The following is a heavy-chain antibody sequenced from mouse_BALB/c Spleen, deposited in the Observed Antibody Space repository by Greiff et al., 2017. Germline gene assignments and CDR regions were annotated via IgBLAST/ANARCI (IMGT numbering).Heavy chain of an antibody. D-gene: IGHD2-4*01. CDR1: GFTFSDYY. CDR3: ARAYYDYLCAIDY. CDR2: ISDGGSYT. J-gene: IGHJ4*01. Sequence: EVMLVESGGGLVKPGGSLKLSCAAAGFTFSDYYMYWVRQTPEKRLEWVATISDGGSYTYYPDSVKGRFTISRDNAKNNLYLQMSSLKSEDTAMYYCARAYYDYLCAIDYWGQGTSVTVSS. V-gene: IGHV5-4*02.